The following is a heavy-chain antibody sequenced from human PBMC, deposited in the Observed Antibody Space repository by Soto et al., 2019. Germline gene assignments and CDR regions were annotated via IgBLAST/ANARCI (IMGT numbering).Heavy chain of an antibody. V-gene: IGHV3-43*01. CDR3: TTGAVGPNDSFDY. CDR1: LFKLDDYT. Sequence: PGGSLGLSRAASLFKLDDYTSHWVRQAPGKGLEWVALISRDGGRTHYADSVKGRFAISRDNSKKTLFLQRNSLMTADTALYYCTTGAVGPNDSFDYWGQGTLVTVSS. D-gene: IGHD3-3*01. CDR2: ISRDGGRT. J-gene: IGHJ4*02.